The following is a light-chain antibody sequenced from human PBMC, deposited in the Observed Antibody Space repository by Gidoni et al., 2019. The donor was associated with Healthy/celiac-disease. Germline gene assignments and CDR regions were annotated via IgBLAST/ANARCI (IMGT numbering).Light chain of an antibody. CDR1: QSVSSY. CDR2: DAS. Sequence: EIVLTQSPATLSLSPGERATLSCRASQSVSSYFAWYQQIPGQAPRRLIYDASTRATGIPARFSGSGSGTDFSLTISSLEPEDFAVYYCQPRSNWPPEITFGQGTRLEIK. J-gene: IGKJ5*01. V-gene: IGKV3-11*01. CDR3: QPRSNWPPEIT.